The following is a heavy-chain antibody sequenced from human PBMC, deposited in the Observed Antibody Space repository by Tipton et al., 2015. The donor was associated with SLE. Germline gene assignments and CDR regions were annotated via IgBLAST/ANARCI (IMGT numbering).Heavy chain of an antibody. CDR1: GYRFTSYY. CDR2: INPSGAYT. J-gene: IGHJ4*02. Sequence: QSGVEVKKPGASVKVSCKASGYRFTSYYMHWVRQAPGQGLEWMGIINPSGAYTSYAQKFQGRVTMARDTSTSTVYMELSSLRSEDTAVYYCAREIFGSFDCWGQGTLLTVSS. V-gene: IGHV1-46*01. D-gene: IGHD3-10*01. CDR3: AREIFGSFDC.